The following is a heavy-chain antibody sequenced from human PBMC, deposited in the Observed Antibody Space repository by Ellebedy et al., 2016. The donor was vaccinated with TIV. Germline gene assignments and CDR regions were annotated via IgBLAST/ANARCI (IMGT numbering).Heavy chain of an antibody. V-gene: IGHV4-39*01. Sequence: MPSETLSPTCPVSGGSISSSSYYRGWIRQPPGKGLEWIGSIYYSGTTYYNPSLKSRVTISLKTSKNHFYLTLSSVTASDTAVYYCAGHGLTGNPAIDDWGQGTLVTVSS. CDR3: AGHGLTGNPAIDD. CDR2: IYYSGTT. J-gene: IGHJ4*02. CDR1: GGSISSSSYY. D-gene: IGHD1-14*01.